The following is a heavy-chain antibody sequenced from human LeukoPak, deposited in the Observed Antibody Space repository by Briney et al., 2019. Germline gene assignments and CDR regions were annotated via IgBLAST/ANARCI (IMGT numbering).Heavy chain of an antibody. CDR2: IQNDASTE. V-gene: IGHV3-33*05. CDR3: ARELSQIVWGGLDY. Sequence: GGSLRLSCEASGFIFSRYGMHWVRQAPGKGLEWVAVIQNDASTENFADSVKGRSTISRDNSKNTVFLQMNSLRVEDTAVYYCARELSQIVWGGLDYGGQGTLVSVSS. CDR1: GFIFSRYG. J-gene: IGHJ4*02. D-gene: IGHD2-21*01.